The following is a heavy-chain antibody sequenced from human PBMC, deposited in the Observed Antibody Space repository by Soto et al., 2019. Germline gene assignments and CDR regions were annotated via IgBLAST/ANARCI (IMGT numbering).Heavy chain of an antibody. CDR2: IIPIFGTA. J-gene: IGHJ3*02. Sequence: QVQLVQSGAEVKKPGSSVKVSCKASGGTFSSYAISWVRQAPGQGLEWMGGIIPIFGTANYAQKFQGRVTITADKATSTAYMELSSLRSEDTAVYYCARGWDDGDRDAFDIWGQGTMVTVSS. CDR1: GGTFSSYA. CDR3: ARGWDDGDRDAFDI. D-gene: IGHD4-17*01. V-gene: IGHV1-69*06.